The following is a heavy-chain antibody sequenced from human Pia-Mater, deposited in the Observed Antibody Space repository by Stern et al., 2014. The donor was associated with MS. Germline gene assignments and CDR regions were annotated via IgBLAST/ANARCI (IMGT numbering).Heavy chain of an antibody. V-gene: IGHV1-69*12. CDR2: ISPMFGVA. J-gene: IGHJ4*02. CDR1: GGSFSSFD. CDR3: ARHQGGVAAN. Sequence: VQLVQSGAEVKKPESSVKVSCKASGGSFSSFDISWVRQAPGQRLEWLGEISPMFGVANYAQNFQGRVTFPADESTSTAYMELSSLRSEDTAVYYCARHQGGVAANWGQGTLVTVSS. D-gene: IGHD6-13*01.